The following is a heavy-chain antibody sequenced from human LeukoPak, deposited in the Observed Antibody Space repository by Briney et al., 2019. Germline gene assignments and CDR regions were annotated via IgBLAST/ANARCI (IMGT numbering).Heavy chain of an antibody. CDR3: ARLYGSTLYFDY. CDR2: MYYSGST. CDR1: GGSISSSSYH. D-gene: IGHD2-15*01. V-gene: IGHV4-39*01. J-gene: IGHJ4*02. Sequence: SETLSLTCTVSGGSISSSSYHWGWIRQPPGKGLGWIGNMYYSGSTYYNPSLKSRVTLSVDTSKNQFSLKMSSVSAADTALYYCARLYGSTLYFDYWGQGTLVTVSS.